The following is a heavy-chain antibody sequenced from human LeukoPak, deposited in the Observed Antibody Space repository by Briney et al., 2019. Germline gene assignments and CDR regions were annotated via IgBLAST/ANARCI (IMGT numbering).Heavy chain of an antibody. V-gene: IGHV4-39*01. D-gene: IGHD4-17*01. CDR3: ARLMTTVTSEY. CDR1: GGSINRSYYY. CDR2: IYYSGNT. Sequence: SGTLSLTCTVSGGSINRSYYYWGWIRQPPGEGLEWIGSIYYSGNTYYNPSLKSRVTISVDTSKNQFSLKLSSVTAADTAVYYRARLMTTVTSEYWGQGTLVTVSS. J-gene: IGHJ4*02.